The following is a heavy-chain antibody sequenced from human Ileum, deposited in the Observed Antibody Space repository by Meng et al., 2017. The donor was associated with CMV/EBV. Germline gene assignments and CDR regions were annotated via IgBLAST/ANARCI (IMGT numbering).Heavy chain of an antibody. CDR1: GESFSGYY. V-gene: IGHV4-34*01. D-gene: IGHD3-9*01. CDR2: INQSGST. CDR3: ARGRRYLFY. J-gene: IGHJ4*02. Sequence: QVQLHPWGAGLLKPSETLSLTCAVYGESFSGYYWDWIRQSPGKGLEWIGQINQSGSTNYNPSLKSRVTISVDTSKNQFSLKLSSVTAADAAMYYCARGRRYLFYWSQGTLVTVSS.